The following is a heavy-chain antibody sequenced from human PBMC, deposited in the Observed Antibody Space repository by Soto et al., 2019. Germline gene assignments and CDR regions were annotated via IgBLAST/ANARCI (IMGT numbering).Heavy chain of an antibody. CDR1: GDTFTSYG. Sequence: ASVKVSCKASGDTFTSYGISWVRQAPGQGLEWMGWISDYNGNTNYAQKLQGRVTMTTDTSTSTAYMELRSLRAADTAVYYCASSPPGFLEWLPPHYYGMDVWGQGTTVTVSS. V-gene: IGHV1-18*04. CDR2: ISDYNGNT. CDR3: ASSPPGFLEWLPPHYYGMDV. D-gene: IGHD3-3*01. J-gene: IGHJ6*02.